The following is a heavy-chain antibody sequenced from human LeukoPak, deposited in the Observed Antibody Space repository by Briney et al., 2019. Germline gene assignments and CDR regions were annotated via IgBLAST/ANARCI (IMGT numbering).Heavy chain of an antibody. CDR2: IYYSGST. Sequence: PSETLSLTCTVSGESISGFYWTWIRQPPGKGLEWIGYIYYSGSTDCNPSLKSRVTISVDTPKNQFSLKLSSVTAADTAVYYCARRTYYYDSSGYFFDWFDPWGQGTLVTVSS. CDR1: GESISGFY. J-gene: IGHJ5*02. D-gene: IGHD3-22*01. CDR3: ARRTYYYDSSGYFFDWFDP. V-gene: IGHV4-59*01.